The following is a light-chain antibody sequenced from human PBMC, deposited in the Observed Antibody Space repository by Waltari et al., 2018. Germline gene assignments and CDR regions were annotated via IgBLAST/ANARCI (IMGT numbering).Light chain of an antibody. V-gene: IGKV3-11*01. Sequence: EIVLTQSPATLSLSPGERATLSCRASQSVSSYLAWYQQKPGQAPRLLIYDASNRATGIPARFSGSGSGTDFTLTISSLEPEDFAVYYCHQHYTTPWTFGQGTQVEL. CDR2: DAS. J-gene: IGKJ1*01. CDR3: HQHYTTPWT. CDR1: QSVSSY.